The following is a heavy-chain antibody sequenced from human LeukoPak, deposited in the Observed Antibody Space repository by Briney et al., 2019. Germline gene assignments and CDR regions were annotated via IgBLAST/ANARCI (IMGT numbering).Heavy chain of an antibody. J-gene: IGHJ5*02. CDR1: GGSFSGYY. CDR2: INHSGST. CDR3: AREDDYVWGSYRLHNWFDP. D-gene: IGHD3-16*02. Sequence: SETLSLTCAVYGGSFSGYYWSWLRQPPGKGLEWIGEINHSGSTNYNPSLKSRVTISVDTSKNQFSLKLSSVTAADTAVYYCAREDDYVWGSYRLHNWFDPWGQGTLVTVSS. V-gene: IGHV4-34*01.